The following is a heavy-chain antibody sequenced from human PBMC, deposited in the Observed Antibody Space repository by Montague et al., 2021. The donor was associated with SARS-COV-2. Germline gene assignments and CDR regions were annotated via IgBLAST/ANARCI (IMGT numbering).Heavy chain of an antibody. CDR1: GFTVSSNY. V-gene: IGHV3-53*01. Sequence: SLRLSCAASGFTVSSNYMSWVRQAPGKGLEWVSVIYSGGSTYYADSVKGRFTISRDNSKNTLYLQMNSLRAEDTAVYYCARDRGGNHYFDYWGQGTLVTVSS. CDR3: ARDRGGNHYFDY. D-gene: IGHD1-14*01. J-gene: IGHJ4*02. CDR2: IYSGGST.